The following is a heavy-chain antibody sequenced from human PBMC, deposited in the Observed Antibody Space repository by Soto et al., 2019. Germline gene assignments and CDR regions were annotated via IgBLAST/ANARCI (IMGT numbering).Heavy chain of an antibody. Sequence: EVQLVESGGGLVKPGGSLRLSCASSGFTFTSYSMNWVRQAPGKGLEWVSSISSFSSFMYYADSVRGRFTISRDSAKNSLYLQMNNLRAEDTAVYFCARATYYASGSYLDYWGQGTLVTVSS. J-gene: IGHJ4*02. V-gene: IGHV3-21*02. D-gene: IGHD3-10*01. CDR3: ARATYYASGSYLDY. CDR2: ISSFSSFM. CDR1: GFTFTSYS.